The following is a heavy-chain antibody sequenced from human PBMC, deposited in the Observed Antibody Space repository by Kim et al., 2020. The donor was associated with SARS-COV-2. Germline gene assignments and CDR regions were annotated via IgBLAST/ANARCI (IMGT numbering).Heavy chain of an antibody. Sequence: GGSLRLSCAASGLTLSNYWMDWVRQAPGKGLEWVANIYRDGSQKYYVESVKGRFTISRDNAKNSLYLQMNSLRAEDTAVYYCARDREGGGMDDWGQGTTVTV. J-gene: IGHJ6*01. V-gene: IGHV3-7*05. CDR1: GLTLSNYW. CDR3: ARDREGGGMDD. D-gene: IGHD3-16*01. CDR2: IYRDGSQK.